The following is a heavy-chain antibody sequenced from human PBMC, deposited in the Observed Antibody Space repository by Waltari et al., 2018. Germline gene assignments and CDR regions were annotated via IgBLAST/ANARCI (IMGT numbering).Heavy chain of an antibody. J-gene: IGHJ3*01. Sequence: QLQLQESGPRLVRPSETLSLICRVSGVSITSNRHYCVWFRQSPGQGLQWIGTVSYSRTTLTGPSVTSRVSVSREPSKSQVSLILGSVTAADGAVYYCVTYIGASVGTAALDVWGQGTMVTGSS. CDR3: VTYIGASVGTAALDV. CDR2: VSYSRTT. D-gene: IGHD5-12*01. CDR1: GVSITSNRHY. V-gene: IGHV4-39*01.